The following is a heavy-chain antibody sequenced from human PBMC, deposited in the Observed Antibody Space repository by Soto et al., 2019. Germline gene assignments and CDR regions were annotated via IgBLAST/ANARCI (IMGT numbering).Heavy chain of an antibody. V-gene: IGHV1-3*01. CDR1: GYTFTSYA. J-gene: IGHJ3*02. D-gene: IGHD3-16*01. CDR3: AREPGGDLGRDAFDI. Sequence: ASVKVSRKASGYTFTSYAMHWVRQAPGQRLEWMGWINAGNGNTKYSQKLQGGVTITRDTSASTAYMELSSLRSEDTAVYYCAREPGGDLGRDAFDIWGQGTMVTVSS. CDR2: INAGNGNT.